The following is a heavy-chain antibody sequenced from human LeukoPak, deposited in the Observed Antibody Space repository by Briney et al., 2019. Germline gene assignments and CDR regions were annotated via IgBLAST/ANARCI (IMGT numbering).Heavy chain of an antibody. CDR1: GGSISSSSYY. J-gene: IGHJ4*02. V-gene: IGHV4-39*07. CDR3: ARESYGSGSPLGY. D-gene: IGHD3-10*01. Sequence: PSETLSLTCTVSGGSISSSSYYRAWIRQPPGKGLEWIGSIYYSGSTYYNPSLKSRVTISVDTSNNQFSLQLSSVTAADTAVYYCARESYGSGSPLGYWGQGTLVTVSS. CDR2: IYYSGST.